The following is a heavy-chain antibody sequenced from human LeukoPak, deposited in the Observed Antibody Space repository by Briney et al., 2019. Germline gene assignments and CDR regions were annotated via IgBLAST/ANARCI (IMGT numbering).Heavy chain of an antibody. CDR3: ASLLYGSGSYYNVGEDY. CDR1: GFPFSSYW. D-gene: IGHD3-10*01. Sequence: GGSLRLSCAASGFPFSSYWMHWVRQAPGKGLVWVSRINSDGSSTSYADSVKGRFTISRDNAKNTLYLQMNSLRAEDTAVYYCASLLYGSGSYYNVGEDYWGQGTLVTVSS. V-gene: IGHV3-74*01. J-gene: IGHJ4*02. CDR2: INSDGSST.